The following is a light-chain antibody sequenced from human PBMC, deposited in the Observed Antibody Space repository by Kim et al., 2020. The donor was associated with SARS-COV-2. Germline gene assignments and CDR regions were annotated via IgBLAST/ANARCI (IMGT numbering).Light chain of an antibody. CDR1: QSISTY. Sequence: TLSLSPGERATRSCRASQSISTYLAWYQQKPGQAPRRLIYDASRRDTGIPPRFSGRGSGTDFTLTISSLEPEDFAVYYCQQRRGTFGQGTKVDIK. J-gene: IGKJ1*01. V-gene: IGKV3-11*01. CDR2: DAS. CDR3: QQRRGT.